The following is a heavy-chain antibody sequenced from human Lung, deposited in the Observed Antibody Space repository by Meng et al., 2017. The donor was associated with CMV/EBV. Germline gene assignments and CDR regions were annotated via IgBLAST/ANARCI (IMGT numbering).Heavy chain of an antibody. CDR2: ISWDGGST. V-gene: IGHV3-43D*03. CDR3: AKDIFGGSYSSSSDGMDV. D-gene: IGHD6-6*01. J-gene: IGHJ6*02. CDR1: GFTFDDYA. Sequence: GGSLRLSXAASGFTFDDYAMHWVRQAPGKGLEWVSLISWDGGSTYYADSVKGRFTISRDNSKNSLYLQMNSLRAEDTALYYCAKDIFGGSYSSSSDGMDVWGQGTTVTVSS.